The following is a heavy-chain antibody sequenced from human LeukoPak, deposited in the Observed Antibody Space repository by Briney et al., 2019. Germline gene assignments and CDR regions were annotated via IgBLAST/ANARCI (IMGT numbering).Heavy chain of an antibody. CDR3: ARGRVSSSTWYSTYYYYFYMDV. CDR2: IYTSGST. D-gene: IGHD6-13*01. J-gene: IGHJ6*03. Sequence: SETLSLTCTVSGNSFGDYYWSWIRQPAGKGLEWIGRIYTSGSTTYNPSLKSRVTMSVDTSKSQFSLNLMSVTAADTAVYFCARGRVSSSTWYSTYYYYFYMDVWGKGTTVTVSS. CDR1: GNSFGDYY. V-gene: IGHV4-4*07.